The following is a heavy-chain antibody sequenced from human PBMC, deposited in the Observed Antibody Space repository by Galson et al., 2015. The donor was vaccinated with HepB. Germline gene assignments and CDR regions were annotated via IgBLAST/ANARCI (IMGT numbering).Heavy chain of an antibody. CDR3: ARDSPEPYSDFWSGYYTRYYYMDV. J-gene: IGHJ6*03. CDR1: GFTFSSYT. V-gene: IGHV3-21*01. D-gene: IGHD3-3*01. Sequence: SLRLSCAASGFTFSSYTMDWVRQAPGKGLEWVSSISGSSSYIYYGDSVKGRFTISRDNAKNSLFLQMNSLRAEDTAVYYCARDSPEPYSDFWSGYYTRYYYMDVWGKGTTVTVSS. CDR2: ISGSSSYI.